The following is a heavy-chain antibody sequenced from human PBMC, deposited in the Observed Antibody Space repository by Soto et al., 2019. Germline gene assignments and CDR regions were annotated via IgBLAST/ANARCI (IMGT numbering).Heavy chain of an antibody. Sequence: GASVKVSCKASGYTFTSYGISWVRQAPGQGLEWMGWINAGNGNTNYSQKFQGRVTITRDTSASTAYMELSSLRSEDTAVYYCARDPALLWFGELLYRPNWFDPWGQGTLVTVSS. CDR1: GYTFTSYG. V-gene: IGHV1-18*01. D-gene: IGHD3-10*01. CDR2: INAGNGNT. CDR3: ARDPALLWFGELLYRPNWFDP. J-gene: IGHJ5*02.